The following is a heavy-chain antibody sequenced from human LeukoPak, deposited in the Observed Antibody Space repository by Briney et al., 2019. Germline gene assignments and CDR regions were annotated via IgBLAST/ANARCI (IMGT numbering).Heavy chain of an antibody. J-gene: IGHJ4*02. CDR2: IYHSGST. CDR3: ARDTMVRGVTHVFDY. D-gene: IGHD3-10*01. CDR1: GYSISSGYY. V-gene: IGHV4-38-2*02. Sequence: SETLSLTCTVSGYSISSGYYWGWIRQPPGKGLEWIGSIYHSGSTYYNPSLKSRVTISVDTSKNQFSLKLSSVTAADTAVYYCARDTMVRGVTHVFDYWGQGTLVTVSS.